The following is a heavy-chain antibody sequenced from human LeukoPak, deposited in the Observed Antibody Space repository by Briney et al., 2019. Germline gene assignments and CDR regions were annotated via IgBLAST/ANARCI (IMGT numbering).Heavy chain of an antibody. CDR2: VYYTGST. CDR3: ARLGSRKNWFDP. V-gene: IGHV4-59*01. CDR1: RGSISTYY. J-gene: IGHJ5*02. D-gene: IGHD2-15*01. Sequence: SETLSLTCTVSRGSISTYYWSWIRQPPGKGLEWIGYVYYTGSTSYNPSLKSRVTISVDTSKNQFSLNLNSVTAADTAVYYCARLGSRKNWFDPWGQGTLVTVSS.